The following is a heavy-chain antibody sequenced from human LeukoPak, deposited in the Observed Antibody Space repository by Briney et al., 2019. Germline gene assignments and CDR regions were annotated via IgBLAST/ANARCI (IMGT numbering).Heavy chain of an antibody. CDR2: IRYDGSNK. D-gene: IGHD6-19*01. CDR3: AKDLGNSGWYDAFDI. V-gene: IGHV3-30*02. Sequence: PGGSLRLSCAASGFTFSSYGMHWVRQAPGKGLEWVAFIRYDGSNKYYADSVKGRFTISRDNSKNTLYLQMNSLRAEDTAVYYCAKDLGNSGWYDAFDIWGQGTMVTVSS. CDR1: GFTFSSYG. J-gene: IGHJ3*02.